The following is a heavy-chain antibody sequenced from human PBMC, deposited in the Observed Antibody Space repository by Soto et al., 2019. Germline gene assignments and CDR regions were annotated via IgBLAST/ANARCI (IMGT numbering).Heavy chain of an antibody. CDR1: GFTFSSYA. D-gene: IGHD3-10*01. J-gene: IGHJ6*02. CDR3: AKGNKMVRGVIITFLYYYYYGMDV. V-gene: IGHV3-23*01. Sequence: GGSLRLSCAASGFTFSSYAMSWVRQAPGKGLEWVSAISGSGGSTYYADSVKGRFTISRDNSKNTLYLQMNSLRAEDTAVYYCAKGNKMVRGVIITFLYYYYYGMDVWGQGTTVTVSS. CDR2: ISGSGGST.